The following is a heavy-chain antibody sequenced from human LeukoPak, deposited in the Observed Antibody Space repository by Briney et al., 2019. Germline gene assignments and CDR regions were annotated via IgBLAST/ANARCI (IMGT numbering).Heavy chain of an antibody. D-gene: IGHD3-22*01. Sequence: AETLCVTCTVSGDSISSGSNYWDWIRQPPGKGLEWIGSVFYIGSTYYNPSLKSRVTISVDTSKNQFSLKLSSVTAADTAVYYCARGADISGLDWFDPWGQGIMGSDSS. V-gene: IGHV4-39*01. CDR1: GDSISSGSNY. CDR3: ARGADISGLDWFDP. CDR2: VFYIGST. J-gene: IGHJ5*02.